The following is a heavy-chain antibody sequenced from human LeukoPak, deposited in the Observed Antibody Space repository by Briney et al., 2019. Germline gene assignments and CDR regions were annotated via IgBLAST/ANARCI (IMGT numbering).Heavy chain of an antibody. CDR3: ARLGGGSLYSHFDY. D-gene: IGHD3-16*01. J-gene: IGHJ4*02. CDR1: GGSISSYY. CDR2: IYYTGST. V-gene: IGHV4-59*01. Sequence: SETLSLTRTVSGGSISSYYWSWIRQPPGKGLEWIGYIYYTGSTNYNPSLKSRVTISVDTSKNQFYLTLSSVTAADTAVYYCARLGGGSLYSHFDYWGQGILVTVSS.